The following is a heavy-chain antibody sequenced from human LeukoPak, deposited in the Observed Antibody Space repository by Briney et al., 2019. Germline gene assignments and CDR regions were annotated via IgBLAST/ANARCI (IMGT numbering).Heavy chain of an antibody. CDR3: ARVTYVDDMLYQYFDY. Sequence: PSETLSLTCAVSSYSISSGSYWGWIRQSPGKGLEWVGIIFHSGNSYYNPSLKSRLTMSVDTSKNQFSLKLTSVTAADTALYYCARVTYVDDMLYQYFDYWGQGILVTVSS. V-gene: IGHV4-38-2*01. D-gene: IGHD4-17*01. CDR1: SYSISSGSY. CDR2: IFHSGNS. J-gene: IGHJ4*02.